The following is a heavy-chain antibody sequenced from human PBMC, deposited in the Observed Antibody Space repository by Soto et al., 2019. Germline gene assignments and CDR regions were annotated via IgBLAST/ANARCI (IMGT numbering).Heavy chain of an antibody. CDR3: ARDPSIAARPTYFDY. Sequence: GGSLRLSCAASGFTFSSYGMHWVRQAPGKGLEWVAVIWYDGSNKYYADSVKGRFTISRDNSKNTPYLQMNSLRAEDTAVYYWARDPSIAARPTYFDYWGQGTLVTVSS. J-gene: IGHJ4*02. CDR2: IWYDGSNK. V-gene: IGHV3-33*01. CDR1: GFTFSSYG. D-gene: IGHD6-6*01.